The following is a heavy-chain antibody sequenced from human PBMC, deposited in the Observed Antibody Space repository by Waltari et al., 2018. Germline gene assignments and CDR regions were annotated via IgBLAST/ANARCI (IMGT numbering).Heavy chain of an antibody. D-gene: IGHD1-1*01. V-gene: IGHV3-74*01. J-gene: IGHJ4*02. Sequence: EVQLVESGGDLVQPGGSLRLSCATSGLTFSSDWMHWVRQPSGKGLVGVSRISPYGTKTYSADSVKGRFSISRDNAKNTLYLQMNTLKVEDTATYYCVRNDGSVYGKFDCWGQGTPVTVSS. CDR3: VRNDGSVYGKFDC. CDR1: GLTFSSDW. CDR2: ISPYGTKT.